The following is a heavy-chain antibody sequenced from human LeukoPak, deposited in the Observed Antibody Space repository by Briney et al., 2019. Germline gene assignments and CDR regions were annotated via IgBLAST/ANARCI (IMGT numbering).Heavy chain of an antibody. CDR2: IGIDSGNT. J-gene: IGHJ4*02. Sequence: TGGSLRLSCAASGFTFSDYSMNWVRQAPGKGLEWISYIGIDSGNTNYADSVEGRFTISGDKAKNSLYQQMNSLRVEDTAVYYCARDYKYAFDNWGQGTLVTVSS. V-gene: IGHV3-48*01. D-gene: IGHD5-24*01. CDR3: ARDYKYAFDN. CDR1: GFTFSDYS.